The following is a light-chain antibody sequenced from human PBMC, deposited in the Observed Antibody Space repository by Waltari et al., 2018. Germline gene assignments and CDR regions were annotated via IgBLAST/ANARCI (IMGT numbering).Light chain of an antibody. Sequence: EIVLTQSPGTLSLSPGERATLSCRASQSVSGSYLAWYQQKPGQAPRLLIFGASRRAPGIPDRVSGSGSGTDFTLSISRLEPEDFAVYYCQQYGNSLTFGGGTKVEIK. CDR1: QSVSGSY. J-gene: IGKJ4*01. CDR2: GAS. V-gene: IGKV3-20*01. CDR3: QQYGNSLT.